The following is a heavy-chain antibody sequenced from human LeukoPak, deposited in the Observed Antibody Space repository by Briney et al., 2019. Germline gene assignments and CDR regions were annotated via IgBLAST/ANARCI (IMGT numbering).Heavy chain of an antibody. D-gene: IGHD6-13*01. Sequence: SETLSLTCAVYGGSFSGYYWSWIRQPPGKGLEWIGEINHSGSTNYNPSLKSRVTISVDTSKNQFSLKLSSVTAADTAVYYCARPNLGYSSSWYGTYYYYYYMDVWGKGTTVTVSS. CDR1: GGSFSGYY. V-gene: IGHV4-34*01. CDR2: INHSGST. J-gene: IGHJ6*03. CDR3: ARPNLGYSSSWYGTYYYYYYMDV.